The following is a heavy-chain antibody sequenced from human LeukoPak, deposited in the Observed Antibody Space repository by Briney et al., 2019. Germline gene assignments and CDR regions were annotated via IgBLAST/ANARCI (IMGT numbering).Heavy chain of an antibody. D-gene: IGHD3-16*01. J-gene: IGHJ3*02. CDR3: TRDGQGGLPGFDI. V-gene: IGHV3-66*01. CDR1: GFTVSSSY. CDR2: IYSGGST. Sequence: QFGGSLRLSCAASGFTVSSSYMSWVRQAPGKGLEWVSVIYSGGSTYYADSAKGRFTISRDNSKNTLYLQMNSLRAEDTALYYCTRDGQGGLPGFDIWGQGTMVTVSS.